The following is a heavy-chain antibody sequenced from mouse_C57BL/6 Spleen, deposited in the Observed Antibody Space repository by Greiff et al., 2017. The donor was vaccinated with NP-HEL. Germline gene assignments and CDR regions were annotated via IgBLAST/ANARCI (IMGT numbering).Heavy chain of an antibody. CDR2: IDPEDGET. D-gene: IGHD1-1*01. CDR3: ASITTEAMDY. J-gene: IGHJ4*01. CDR1: GFNIKDYY. V-gene: IGHV14-2*01. Sequence: EVQLQQSGAELVKPGASVKLSCTASGFNIKDYYMHWVKQRPEQGLEWIGRIDPEDGETKYAPKVQGKTTITADTSSNTAYLQLSSLKSEDTAVYYCASITTEAMDYLGQGTSVTVSS.